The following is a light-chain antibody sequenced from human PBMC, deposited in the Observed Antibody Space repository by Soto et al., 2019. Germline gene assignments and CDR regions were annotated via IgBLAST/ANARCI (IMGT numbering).Light chain of an antibody. Sequence: EIVMTQSPATLSVSPGERATLSCRASQSVRSNLAWYQQTRGQAPRLLMFDASTRATGIPARFSGSGSGTEFTLTISSLQSEDFGIYYCQQYNNWPRTFGQGTKVDIK. CDR2: DAS. CDR1: QSVRSN. J-gene: IGKJ1*01. V-gene: IGKV3-15*01. CDR3: QQYNNWPRT.